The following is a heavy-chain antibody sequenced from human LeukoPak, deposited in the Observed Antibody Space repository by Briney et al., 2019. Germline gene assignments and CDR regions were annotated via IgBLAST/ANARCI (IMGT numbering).Heavy chain of an antibody. V-gene: IGHV4-59*01. CDR3: ARAGGSYYPIMYNWFDP. D-gene: IGHD3-10*01. J-gene: IGHJ5*02. Sequence: PSETLSPTCTVSGGSISSYYRSWIRQPPGKGLEWIGYIYYSGSTNYNPSLKSRVTISVDTSKNQFSLKLSSVTAADTAVYYCARAGGSYYPIMYNWFDPWGQGTLVTVSS. CDR1: GGSISSYY. CDR2: IYYSGST.